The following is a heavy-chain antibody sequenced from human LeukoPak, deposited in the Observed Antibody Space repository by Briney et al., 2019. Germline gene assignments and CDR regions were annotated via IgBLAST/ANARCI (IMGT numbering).Heavy chain of an antibody. CDR1: GFTFSSYA. D-gene: IGHD2-15*01. CDR3: VKALAVVAATLYAFDI. J-gene: IGHJ3*02. Sequence: RPGGSLILSCSASGFTFSSYAMHWVRQAPGKGLEYVSAISSNGGSTYYADSVRGRFTISRDNSKNTLYLQMSSLRAEDTAVYYCVKALAVVAATLYAFDIWGQGTMVTVSS. CDR2: ISSNGGST. V-gene: IGHV3-64D*09.